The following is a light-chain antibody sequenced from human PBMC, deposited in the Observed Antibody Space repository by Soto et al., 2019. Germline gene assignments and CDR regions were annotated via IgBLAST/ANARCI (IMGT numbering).Light chain of an antibody. CDR3: QSYDSSLSGSRV. V-gene: IGLV1-40*01. CDR1: SSNIGNNY. CDR2: GNS. J-gene: IGLJ2*01. Sequence: QSVLTQPPSESGTPGQRVTISCSGSSSNIGNNYVYWYQQLPGTAPKLLIYGNSNRPSGVPDRFSGSKSGTSASLAITGLQAEDEADYYCQSYDSSLSGSRVFGGGTQLTVL.